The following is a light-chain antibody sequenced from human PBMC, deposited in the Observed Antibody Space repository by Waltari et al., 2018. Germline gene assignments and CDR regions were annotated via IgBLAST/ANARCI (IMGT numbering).Light chain of an antibody. J-gene: IGKJ4*01. CDR1: QGISSW. CDR2: KAS. Sequence: DIQMTQSPSSLSASVGDRVTITCRASQGISSWLSCYQQKPVKAPKLLIYKASSLQSGVPSRFSGSGSGTDFTLTISSLQPEDFATYYCQQYNSALPTFGGETKVEIK. V-gene: IGKV1D-16*01. CDR3: QQYNSALPT.